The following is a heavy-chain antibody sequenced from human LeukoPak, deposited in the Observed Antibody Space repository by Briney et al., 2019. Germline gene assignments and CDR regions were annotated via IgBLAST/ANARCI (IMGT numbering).Heavy chain of an antibody. D-gene: IGHD6-6*01. CDR3: ARSRYSSSSGGIDY. J-gene: IGHJ4*02. Sequence: GGSLRLSCVASGFTFGDYWMHWVRQTPGKGLVWVSRIIGDGETTDYADSVKGRFAISRDSDTLYLQMSGLSVEDTAVYYCARSRYSSSSGGIDYWGQGTMVTVSS. CDR2: IIGDGETT. V-gene: IGHV3-74*01. CDR1: GFTFGDYW.